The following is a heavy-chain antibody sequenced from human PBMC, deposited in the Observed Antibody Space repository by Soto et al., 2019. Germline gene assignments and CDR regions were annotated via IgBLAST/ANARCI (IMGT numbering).Heavy chain of an antibody. Sequence: EVQLVESGGGLVQPGGSLRLSCAASGFTFSSYWMHWVRQALGKGLVWVSRIIGDGSSTAHADSVRGRFTISRDNTKNTLYLQMNSLRAEDTAVYYCTREAYYDFWSGYSAYYYSYMDVWGKATTLTVSS. D-gene: IGHD3-3*01. CDR2: IIGDGSST. V-gene: IGHV3-74*01. CDR1: GFTFSSYW. CDR3: TREAYYDFWSGYSAYYYSYMDV. J-gene: IGHJ6*03.